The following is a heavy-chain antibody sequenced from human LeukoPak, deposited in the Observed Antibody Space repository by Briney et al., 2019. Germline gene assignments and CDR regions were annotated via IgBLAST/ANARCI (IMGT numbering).Heavy chain of an antibody. Sequence: SETLSLTCTVSGGSVSSGSYYWSWIRQPPGKGLEWIGYIYYSGSTNYNPSLKSRVTISVDRSKNQFSLKLSSVTAADTAVYYCASGRYYDILTGDPYYYYGMDVWGQGTTVTVSS. CDR1: GGSVSSGSYY. CDR2: IYYSGST. D-gene: IGHD3-9*01. J-gene: IGHJ6*02. V-gene: IGHV4-61*01. CDR3: ASGRYYDILTGDPYYYYGMDV.